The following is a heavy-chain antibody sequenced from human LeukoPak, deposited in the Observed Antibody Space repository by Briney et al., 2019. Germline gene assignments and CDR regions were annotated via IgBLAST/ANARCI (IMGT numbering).Heavy chain of an antibody. CDR2: VSYDGRNK. CDR3: AKEVTTISTFDS. D-gene: IGHD2-21*02. CDR1: GFVFSSFG. Sequence: GRSLRLSCAASGFVFSSFGIHWVRQAPGKGLEWVAVVSYDGRNKFYGDFVKGRFTISRDNSKNTVFLQMNSLTTADTALYYCAKEVTTISTFDSWGQGTLVTV. V-gene: IGHV3-30*18. J-gene: IGHJ4*02.